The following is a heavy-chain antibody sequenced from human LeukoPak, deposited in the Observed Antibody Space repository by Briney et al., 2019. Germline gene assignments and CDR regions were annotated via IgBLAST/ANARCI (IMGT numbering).Heavy chain of an antibody. CDR3: ARRQVGIAVDY. CDR2: VYSSGST. CDR1: GGSISNYY. D-gene: IGHD6-19*01. Sequence: SETLSLTCTVSGGSISNYYWTWIRQPPGKGLEWIGNVYSSGSTNYNPSLKSRVTISVDTSKNQFSLRLGSVTAADTAVYYCARRQVGIAVDYWGQGTLVTVSS. V-gene: IGHV4-59*08. J-gene: IGHJ4*02.